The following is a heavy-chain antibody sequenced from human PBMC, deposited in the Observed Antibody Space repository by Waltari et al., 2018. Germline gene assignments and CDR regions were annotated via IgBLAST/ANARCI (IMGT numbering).Heavy chain of an antibody. J-gene: IGHJ2*01. CDR3: AREGRPVTTFWYFDL. CDR2: IYYSGST. CDR1: GGSISSGDYY. V-gene: IGHV4-30-4*08. Sequence: QVQLQESGPGLVKPSQTLSLTCTVSGGSISSGDYYWSWIRQPPGKGLEWIGYIYYSGSTYYNPALKSRVTRSVDTSKNQFSLKLSSVTAADTAVYYCAREGRPVTTFWYFDLWGRGTLVTVSS. D-gene: IGHD1-1*01.